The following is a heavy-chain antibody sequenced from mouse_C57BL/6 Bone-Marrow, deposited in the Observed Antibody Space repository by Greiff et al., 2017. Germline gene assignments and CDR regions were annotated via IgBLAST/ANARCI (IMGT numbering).Heavy chain of an antibody. J-gene: IGHJ4*01. CDR1: GYSITSDY. Sequence: EVKLQESGPGLAKPSQTLSLTCSVTGYSITSDYWNWIRKFPGNKLEYMGYISYSGSTYSTQSIKSRNSITRDTSKNQYYLQFNSVTTEDTATYYCARAYYSNYDYAIDYWGQGTSVTVSS. CDR2: ISYSGST. V-gene: IGHV3-8*01. CDR3: ARAYYSNYDYAIDY. D-gene: IGHD2-5*01.